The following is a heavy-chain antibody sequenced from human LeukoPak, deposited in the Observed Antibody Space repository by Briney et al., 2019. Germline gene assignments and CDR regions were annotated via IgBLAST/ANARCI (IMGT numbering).Heavy chain of an antibody. CDR3: ARVSRVLMVYALDY. CDR1: GYTFTSYG. Sequence: GASVTVSCTASGYTFTSYGISWVRQAPGQGLEWMGWISAYNGNTNYAQKLQGRVTMTTDTSTSTAYMELRSLRSDDTAVYYCARVSRVLMVYALDYWGQGTLVTVSS. D-gene: IGHD2-8*01. J-gene: IGHJ4*02. CDR2: ISAYNGNT. V-gene: IGHV1-18*01.